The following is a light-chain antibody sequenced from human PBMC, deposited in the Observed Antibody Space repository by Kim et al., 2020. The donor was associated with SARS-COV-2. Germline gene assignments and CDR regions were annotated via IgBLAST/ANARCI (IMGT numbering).Light chain of an antibody. Sequence: VTSACMGSTREIGNYNRVSWYQQAPGTAPKLLIYEVTKRPSGVPDRFSGSKSENTASLTISGLQAEGEADYSCFSFTSSGSFVFGTGTKVTVL. CDR3: FSFTSSGSFV. CDR2: EVT. J-gene: IGLJ1*01. CDR1: TREIGNYNR. V-gene: IGLV2-18*02.